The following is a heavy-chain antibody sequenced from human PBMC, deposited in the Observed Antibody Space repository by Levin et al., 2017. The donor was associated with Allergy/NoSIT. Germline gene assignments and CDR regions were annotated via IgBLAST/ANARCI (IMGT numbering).Heavy chain of an antibody. CDR2: MYHTGSI. D-gene: IGHD3-10*01. CDR1: GYSITSDHS. CDR3: VREMVGYFDI. J-gene: IGHJ3*02. Sequence: SQTLSLTCSVSGYSITSDHSWGWIRQSPGKGLEWIGSMYHTGSISYNPSLKSRVTNSRDTSKNQFFLSLSSVTATDTAVYDCVREMVGYFDIWGPGIMVTVST. V-gene: IGHV4-38-2*02.